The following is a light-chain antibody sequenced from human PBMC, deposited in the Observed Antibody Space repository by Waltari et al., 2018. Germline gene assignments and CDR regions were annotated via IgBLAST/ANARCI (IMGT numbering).Light chain of an antibody. V-gene: IGKV3-15*01. CDR3: QQFDNWS. CDR1: QSVSTT. Sequence: EIVMTQSPATLSVSPGERATLSCRASQSVSTTLAWYQQKPGQAPRLLIYGASTRATGIPARFSASGSGTEFTLTISSLQSADFAIYYCQQFDNWSFGQGTKLEIK. CDR2: GAS. J-gene: IGKJ2*01.